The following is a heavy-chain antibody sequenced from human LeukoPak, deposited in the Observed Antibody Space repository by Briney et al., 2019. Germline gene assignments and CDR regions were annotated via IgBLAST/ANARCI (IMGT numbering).Heavy chain of an antibody. V-gene: IGHV3-48*03. J-gene: IGHJ4*02. CDR2: ISSSSSTI. D-gene: IGHD1-26*01. CDR1: GFNFANYN. CDR3: ARDRSPGGGATHFDN. Sequence: GGSLRLSCTASGFNFANYNMNWIRQAPGKGLEWVSYISSSSSTIYYADSVKGRFTISRDNAKNSLYLQMNSLRAEDTAVYYCARDRSPGGGATHFDNWGQGTLVTVSS.